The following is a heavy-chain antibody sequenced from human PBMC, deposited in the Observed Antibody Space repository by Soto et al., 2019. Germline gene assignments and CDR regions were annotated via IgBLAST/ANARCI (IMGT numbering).Heavy chain of an antibody. J-gene: IGHJ4*02. CDR2: MDIDGSTT. D-gene: IGHD3-3*01. Sequence: EVQLVESGGGLVQPGGSLRLSCAASGFTVKSFWMHWVRQVPGKGLEWVARMDIDGSTTSYADSVKGRFTISRDNAKNTLYLQMDSLRPEDTAVYYCARPFRSVSLAYNWGQGTLVTVSS. CDR3: ARPFRSVSLAYN. V-gene: IGHV3-74*01. CDR1: GFTVKSFW.